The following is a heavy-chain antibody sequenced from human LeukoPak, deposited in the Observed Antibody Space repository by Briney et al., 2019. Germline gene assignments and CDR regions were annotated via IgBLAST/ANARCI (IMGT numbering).Heavy chain of an antibody. Sequence: GGSLRLSCAVSGITFSSYGMHWVRQAPGKGLEWVSGVSGSGGTTYYADSVKGRFTISRDNSKNTLYPQMNSLRAEDTAVYYCAKDPVRDIVLMVYALWGQGTLVTVSS. CDR3: AKDPVRDIVLMVYAL. D-gene: IGHD2-8*01. J-gene: IGHJ4*02. CDR2: VSGSGGTT. CDR1: GITFSSYG. V-gene: IGHV3-23*01.